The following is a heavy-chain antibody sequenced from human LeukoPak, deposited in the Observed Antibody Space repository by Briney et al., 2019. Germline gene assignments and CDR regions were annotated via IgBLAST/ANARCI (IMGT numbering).Heavy chain of an antibody. J-gene: IGHJ4*02. V-gene: IGHV4-34*01. Sequence: NPSETLSLTCAVYGGSFSGYYWSWIRQPPGKGLEWIGSIYYSGSTYYNPSLKSRVTISVDTSKNQFSLKLSSVTAADTAVYYCAMGGLYYDSSGYYSEYYFDYWGQGTLVTVSS. CDR1: GGSFSGYY. CDR2: IYYSGST. CDR3: AMGGLYYDSSGYYSEYYFDY. D-gene: IGHD3-22*01.